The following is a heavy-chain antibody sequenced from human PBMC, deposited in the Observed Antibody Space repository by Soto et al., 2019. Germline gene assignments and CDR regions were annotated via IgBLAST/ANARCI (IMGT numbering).Heavy chain of an antibody. Sequence: QLQLQESGPGLVKPSETLSLTCTVSGGSISSSSDYWGWIRQPPGKGLEWIGSIYYSGSTYYNPLLKSRVTIPVDTSKNKFYLKLSTVTAADTAVYYCARHESGDFWSGYRPLYYYYGMDVWGQGTTVTVSS. V-gene: IGHV4-39*01. D-gene: IGHD3-3*01. J-gene: IGHJ6*02. CDR1: GGSISSSSDY. CDR2: IYYSGST. CDR3: ARHESGDFWSGYRPLYYYYGMDV.